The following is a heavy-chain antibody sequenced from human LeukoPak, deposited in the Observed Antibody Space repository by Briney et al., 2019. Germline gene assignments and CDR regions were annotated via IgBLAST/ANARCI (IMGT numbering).Heavy chain of an antibody. D-gene: IGHD3-22*01. Sequence: SETLSLTCTVSGGSISSYYWSWIRQPPGKGLEWVGHIYYLGSTNYNPSLKSRVTISIDTSKNYFSLKLNSVIAADTAVYYCAKFRGTRGYDTSGREFDFWGQGTLVTVSS. V-gene: IGHV4-59*01. J-gene: IGHJ5*01. CDR3: AKFRGTRGYDTSGREFDF. CDR1: GGSISSYY. CDR2: IYYLGST.